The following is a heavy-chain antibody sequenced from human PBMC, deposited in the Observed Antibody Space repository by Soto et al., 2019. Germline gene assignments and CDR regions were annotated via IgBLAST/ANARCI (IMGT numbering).Heavy chain of an antibody. CDR2: MNPNSGNA. CDR3: ARERATRGFAP. J-gene: IGHJ5*02. V-gene: IGHV1-8*01. Sequence: QVQLVQSGAEVKKPGASVKVSCKASGYTFTSYDINWVRQATGQGLEWMGWMNPNSGNAGYAQKVQGGVAMTTNASVSTAYLELSSLRSEDTAVHYCARERATRGFAPWGQGTLVTVSS. CDR1: GYTFTSYD.